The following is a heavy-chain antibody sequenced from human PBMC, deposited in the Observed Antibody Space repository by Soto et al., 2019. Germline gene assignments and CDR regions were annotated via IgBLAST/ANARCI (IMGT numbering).Heavy chain of an antibody. CDR1: GGSISSYY. V-gene: IGHV4-59*01. CDR3: ARNTYDFWSGYSYYFDY. J-gene: IGHJ4*02. Sequence: SETLSLTCTVSGGSISSYYWSWIRQPPGKGLEWIGYIYYSGSTNYNPPLKSRVTISVDTSKNQFSLKLSSVTAADTAVYYCARNTYDFWSGYSYYFDYWGQGTLVTVSS. D-gene: IGHD3-3*01. CDR2: IYYSGST.